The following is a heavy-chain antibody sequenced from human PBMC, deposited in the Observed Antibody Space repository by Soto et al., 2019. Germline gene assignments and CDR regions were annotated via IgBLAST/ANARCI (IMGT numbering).Heavy chain of an antibody. CDR3: ARISRGYTMVRGVISHFDY. V-gene: IGHV4-4*02. D-gene: IGHD3-10*01. Sequence: SETLSLTCAVSSGSISSSNWWSWVRQPPGKGLEWIGEIYHSGSTSYNPSLKSRVTISVDKSKNQFSLKLSSVTAADTAVFYCARISRGYTMVRGVISHFDYWGQGTLVTVSS. CDR2: IYHSGST. CDR1: SGSISSSNW. J-gene: IGHJ4*02.